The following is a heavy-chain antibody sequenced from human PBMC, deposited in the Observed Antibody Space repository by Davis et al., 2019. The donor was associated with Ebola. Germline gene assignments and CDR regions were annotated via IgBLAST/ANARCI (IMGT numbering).Heavy chain of an antibody. CDR1: GFTFSGCA. J-gene: IGHJ3*01. CDR3: ARDIQKDTALDDAFDV. Sequence: ESLKISCAASGFTFSGCAMSWVRQAPGKGLEWVSDIGASGGRTNYADSVKGRFTISRDNSKNTLYLQMNSLRAEDTAVYYCARDIQKDTALDDAFDVWGQGTMVTVSS. D-gene: IGHD5-18*01. CDR2: IGASGGRT. V-gene: IGHV3-23*01.